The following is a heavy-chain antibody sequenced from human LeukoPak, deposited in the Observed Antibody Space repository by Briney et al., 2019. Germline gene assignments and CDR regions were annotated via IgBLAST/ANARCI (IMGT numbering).Heavy chain of an antibody. CDR1: GGSISSYY. J-gene: IGHJ5*02. CDR3: ARAVLRRFDP. CDR2: IYYSGST. V-gene: IGHV4-59*01. Sequence: PSETLSLTCTVSGGSISSYYWSWIRQPPGKGLEWIGYIYYSGSTNYNPSLKSRVTISVDTSKNPFSLKLSSVTAADTAVYYCARAVLRRFDPWGQGTLVTVSS.